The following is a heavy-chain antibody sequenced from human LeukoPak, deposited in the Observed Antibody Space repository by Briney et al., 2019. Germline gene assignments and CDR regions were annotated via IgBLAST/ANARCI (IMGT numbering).Heavy chain of an antibody. D-gene: IGHD3-3*01. CDR1: GFTFSSYS. CDR3: ARDNTISGHYEVGY. V-gene: IGHV3-21*04. CDR2: ISSSSSYI. J-gene: IGHJ4*02. Sequence: GGSLRLSCAASGFTFSSYSMNWVRQAPGKGLEWVSCISSSSSYIYYADSVKGRFSISRDNSKNTVFLQMNSLRAEDTAVYYCARDNTISGHYEVGYWGQGTLVTVSS.